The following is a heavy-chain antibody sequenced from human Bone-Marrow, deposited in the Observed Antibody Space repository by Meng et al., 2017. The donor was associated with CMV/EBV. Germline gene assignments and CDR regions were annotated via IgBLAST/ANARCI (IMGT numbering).Heavy chain of an antibody. CDR1: GYMFTTYG. Sequence: ASVKVSCKASGYMFTTYGISWVRQAPGQGLEWMGWISAYNGNTNYAQKLQGRVTMTTDTSTSTAYMELSSLRSDDTAVYYCARDRSAVVNYYYYGMDVWGQGTTVTVSS. J-gene: IGHJ6*02. D-gene: IGHD6-13*01. CDR2: ISAYNGNT. CDR3: ARDRSAVVNYYYYGMDV. V-gene: IGHV1-18*01.